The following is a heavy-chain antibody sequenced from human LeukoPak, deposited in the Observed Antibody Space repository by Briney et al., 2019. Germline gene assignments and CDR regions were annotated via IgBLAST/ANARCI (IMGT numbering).Heavy chain of an antibody. CDR1: GFTFSSYG. D-gene: IGHD6-13*01. V-gene: IGHV3-30*02. Sequence: QPGGSLRLSCAASGFTFSSYGMHWVRQAPGKGLEWVAFIRYDGSNKYYADSVKGRFTISRDNSKNTLYLQMNSLRAEDTAVYYCARDRAAGTNYYYMDVWGKGTTVTVSS. CDR2: IRYDGSNK. CDR3: ARDRAAGTNYYYMDV. J-gene: IGHJ6*03.